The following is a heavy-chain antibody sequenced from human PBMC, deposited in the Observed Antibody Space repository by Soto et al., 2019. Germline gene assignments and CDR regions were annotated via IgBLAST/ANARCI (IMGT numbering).Heavy chain of an antibody. J-gene: IGHJ4*02. CDR1: GDSITSYN. CDR3: ARFPRGYSYGHFDY. Sequence: SETLSLTCTVSGDSITSYNWNWLRQPPGKALEWIGYVYSSGSTNYNPSLKSRVTISVDTSKNQFSLKLSSVTAADTAVYYCARFPRGYSYGHFDYWGQGTLVTVSS. D-gene: IGHD5-18*01. V-gene: IGHV4-59*01. CDR2: VYSSGST.